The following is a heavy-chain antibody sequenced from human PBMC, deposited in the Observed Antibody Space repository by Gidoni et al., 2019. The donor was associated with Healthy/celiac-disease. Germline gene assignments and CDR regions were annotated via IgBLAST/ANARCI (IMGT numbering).Heavy chain of an antibody. CDR2: ISGSGSST. V-gene: IGHV3-23*01. J-gene: IGHJ4*02. CDR3: AKGRIMITFGGV. Sequence: EVQLLVSGGGLVQPGGSLRLSRAAPGFTFSSYAMSWVRQAPGKGLGWVSAISGSGSSTYYADSVKGRFTISRDNSKNTLYLQMNSLRAENTAVYYCAKGRIMITFGGVWGQGTLVTVSS. D-gene: IGHD3-16*01. CDR1: GFTFSSYA.